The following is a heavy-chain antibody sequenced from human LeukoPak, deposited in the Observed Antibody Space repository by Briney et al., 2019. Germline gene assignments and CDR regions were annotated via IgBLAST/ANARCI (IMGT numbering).Heavy chain of an antibody. J-gene: IGHJ5*02. V-gene: IGHV4-59*01. CDR2: IHYSGST. CDR1: GGSISTYY. Sequence: PSETLSLTCTVSGGSISTYYWSWIRQPPGKGLEWIGYIHYSGSTNYNPSLKSRVTISVDTSKNQFSLKLTSVTPADTAVYYCARGRYSSTWYPNWFDPWGQGTLVTVSS. CDR3: ARGRYSSTWYPNWFDP. D-gene: IGHD6-13*01.